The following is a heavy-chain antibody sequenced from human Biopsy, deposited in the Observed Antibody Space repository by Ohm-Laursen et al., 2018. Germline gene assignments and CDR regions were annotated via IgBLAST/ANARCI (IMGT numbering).Heavy chain of an antibody. Sequence: GTLSLTCTVSGDSINSSYWSWIRQPPGKGLEWIGFISNSGNTNYNLSLKSRVTISVDTSKNQISLKLGSVTVADTAVFYCARRGSGGRSFDYWGQGSLVTVSS. CDR1: GDSINSSY. V-gene: IGHV4-59*08. D-gene: IGHD2-15*01. CDR3: ARRGSGGRSFDY. CDR2: ISNSGNT. J-gene: IGHJ4*02.